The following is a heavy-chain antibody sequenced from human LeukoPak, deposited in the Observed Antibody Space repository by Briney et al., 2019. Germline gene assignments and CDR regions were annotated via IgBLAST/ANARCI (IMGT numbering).Heavy chain of an antibody. CDR1: GYSFPSQW. J-gene: IGHJ5*02. CDR2: IYLGDSDT. CDR3: ALINVDRAFDP. Sequence: GESLKISCKGSGYSFPSQWIGWVRQMPGKGLEWMGIIYLGDSDTRYSPSFQGQVTISADKSISTAYLQWSSLKASDTAMYYCALINVDRAFDPWGQGTLVTVSS. D-gene: IGHD1-26*01. V-gene: IGHV5-51*01.